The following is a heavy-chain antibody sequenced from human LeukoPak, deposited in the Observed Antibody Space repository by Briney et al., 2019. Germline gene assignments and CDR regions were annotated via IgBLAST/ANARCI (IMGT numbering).Heavy chain of an antibody. CDR1: GFTFGDYA. V-gene: IGHV3-49*04. J-gene: IGHJ6*02. CDR2: IRSKAYGGTT. CDR3: TSFQGYGDYYYYGMDV. D-gene: IGHD4-17*01. Sequence: GRSLRPSCTASGFTFGDYAMSWVRQAPGKGLEWVGFIRSKAYGGTTEYAASVKGRFTISRDDSKSIAYLQMNSLKTEDTAVYYCTSFQGYGDYYYYGMDVWGQGTTVTVSS.